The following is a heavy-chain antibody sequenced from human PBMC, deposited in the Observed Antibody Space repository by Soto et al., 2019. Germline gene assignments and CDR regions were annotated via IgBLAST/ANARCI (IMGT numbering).Heavy chain of an antibody. CDR2: IIPIFGTA. CDR3: ARDGSRAGAGVAWFDP. V-gene: IGHV1-69*01. J-gene: IGHJ5*02. CDR1: EGTFSSYA. Sequence: QVQLVQSGAEVKKPGSSVKVSCKASEGTFSSYAITWLRQAPGQGLKWMGGIIPIFGTANYAQKFQGRVTITADESTSTAYMELSSLRSEDTDVYYCARDGSRAGAGVAWFDPWGQGTLVTVSS. D-gene: IGHD6-19*01.